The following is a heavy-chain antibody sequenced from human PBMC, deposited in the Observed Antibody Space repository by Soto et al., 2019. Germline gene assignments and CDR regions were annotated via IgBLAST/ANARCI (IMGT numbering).Heavy chain of an antibody. V-gene: IGHV1-46*03. D-gene: IGHD6-19*01. CDR1: GSTFTSYY. Sequence: GASVKVSCKASGSTFTSYYMHWVRQAPGQGLEWMGIINPSGGSTSYAQKFQGRVTMTRDTSTSTVYMELSSLRSEDTAVYYCARENSSGWDVPWFDPWGQGTLVTVSS. J-gene: IGHJ5*02. CDR3: ARENSSGWDVPWFDP. CDR2: INPSGGST.